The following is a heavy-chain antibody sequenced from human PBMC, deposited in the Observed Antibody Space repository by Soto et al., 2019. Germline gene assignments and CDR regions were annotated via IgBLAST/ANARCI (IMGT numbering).Heavy chain of an antibody. D-gene: IGHD3-10*01. J-gene: IGHJ4*02. CDR2: IYSGGST. Sequence: QVQLQESGPGLVKPSETLSLSCGVSGGSISQYYWSWIRQPAGQGLEWIGRIYSGGSTNYNPSLESRVPLSVDTSKNKSSLKLSSVTAADTAVYYCARGPGGFGDFSLDYWGQGTLVTVSS. V-gene: IGHV4-4*07. CDR3: ARGPGGFGDFSLDY. CDR1: GGSISQYY.